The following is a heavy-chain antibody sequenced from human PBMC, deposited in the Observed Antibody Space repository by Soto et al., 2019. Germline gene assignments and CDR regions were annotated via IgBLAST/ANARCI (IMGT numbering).Heavy chain of an antibody. D-gene: IGHD4-17*01. CDR1: DGSISSYY. Sequence: QVQLQESGPGLVKPSETLSLTCTVSDGSISSYYWSWIRQPPGKGLEWIGYIYYSGSTNYNPSLKSRVTISVDTSKNQFFLKLSSVTAADTAVYYCAIDFGGYAFDIWGQGTMVTVSS. CDR2: IYYSGST. V-gene: IGHV4-59*01. J-gene: IGHJ3*02. CDR3: AIDFGGYAFDI.